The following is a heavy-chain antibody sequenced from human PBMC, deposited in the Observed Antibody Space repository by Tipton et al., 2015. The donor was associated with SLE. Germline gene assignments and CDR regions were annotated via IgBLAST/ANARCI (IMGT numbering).Heavy chain of an antibody. Sequence: LVQPSETLSLTCTVSGGSMSSYFWSWIRQPPGKGLEWTGYIYYSGSTSYNPSLKSRVTISVDTSKNQFSLNLRSVTAADTAVYYCTFAPGYYYMDVWGKGTTVTVSS. D-gene: IGHD2-21*01. CDR1: GGSMSSYF. CDR2: IYYSGST. J-gene: IGHJ6*03. V-gene: IGHV4-59*01. CDR3: TFAPGYYYMDV.